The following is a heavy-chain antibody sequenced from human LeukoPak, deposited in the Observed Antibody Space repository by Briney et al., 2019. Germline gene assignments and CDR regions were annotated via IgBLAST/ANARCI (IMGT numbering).Heavy chain of an antibody. Sequence: ASVKVSCKVSGFTLTELSMHWVRQAPGKGLEWMGGFAPEDGETIYAQKFQGRVTMTEDTSTDTAYMELSSLRSEDTAVYYCATSRITFGGVIVLYFDNWGQGTLVTVSS. CDR2: FAPEDGET. V-gene: IGHV1-24*01. CDR1: GFTLTELS. J-gene: IGHJ4*02. CDR3: ATSRITFGGVIVLYFDN. D-gene: IGHD3-16*02.